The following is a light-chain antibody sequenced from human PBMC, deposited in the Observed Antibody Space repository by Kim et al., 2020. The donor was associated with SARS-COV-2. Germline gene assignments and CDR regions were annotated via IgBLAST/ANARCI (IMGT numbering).Light chain of an antibody. CDR2: DVS. V-gene: IGKV3-11*01. CDR3: QHRKTWPVT. Sequence: LYRGYTATRSCRASQSVNNYLAWYQQKPGQAPRLLLYDVSNRATGIPARFSGSGSGTDFTLTISSLEPEDSAVYYCQHRKTWPVTFGGGTKVDIK. CDR1: QSVNNY. J-gene: IGKJ4*01.